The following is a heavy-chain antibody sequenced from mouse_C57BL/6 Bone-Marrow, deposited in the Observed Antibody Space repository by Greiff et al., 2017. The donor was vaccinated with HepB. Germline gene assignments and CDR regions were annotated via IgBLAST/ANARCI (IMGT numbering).Heavy chain of an antibody. CDR1: GYTFTSYW. CDR3: ARWGWYYGSCYYAMDY. J-gene: IGHJ4*01. CDR2: IYPGSGST. V-gene: IGHV1-55*01. D-gene: IGHD1-1*01. Sequence: QVQLQQPGAALVKPGASVKMSCTASGYTFTSYWITWVKQRPGQGLEWIGDIYPGSGSTNYNEKFKSKATLTVATSSSTAYMQLSSLTSEDSAVYYGARWGWYYGSCYYAMDYWGQGTSGTVSS.